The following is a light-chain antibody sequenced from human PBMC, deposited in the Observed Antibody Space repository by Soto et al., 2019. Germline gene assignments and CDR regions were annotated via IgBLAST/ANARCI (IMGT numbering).Light chain of an antibody. CDR2: AAS. J-gene: IGKJ1*01. CDR1: QIVNTN. V-gene: IGKV3-15*01. CDR3: QQYNNWPRT. Sequence: IVMTQSPATLSVSPGDSATLSCRASQIVNTNVAWYHQRPGQAPRLLIFAASTRATGVEPRFSGSGSGTNFTVTVDSLQSEDFAVYCWQQYNNWPRTFGQGTKVDI.